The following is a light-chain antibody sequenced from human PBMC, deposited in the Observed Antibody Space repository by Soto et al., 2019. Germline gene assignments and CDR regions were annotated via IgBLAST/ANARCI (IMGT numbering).Light chain of an antibody. Sequence: DIQMTQSPSTLSASVGDRVTFTCRASQSVSIWLAWYQQKPGKAPKLLISGASTLESGVPSRFSGSGSGTEFSLTISSLQPDDFATYYCQQYKNYLPFRQGTKVEIK. CDR3: QQYKNYLP. CDR2: GAS. J-gene: IGKJ1*01. CDR1: QSVSIW. V-gene: IGKV1-5*01.